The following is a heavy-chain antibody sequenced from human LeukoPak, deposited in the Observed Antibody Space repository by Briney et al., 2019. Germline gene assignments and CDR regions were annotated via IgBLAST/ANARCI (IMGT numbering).Heavy chain of an antibody. CDR3: ARADGSGSYYSVPFD. V-gene: IGHV3-30*04. Sequence: GGSLRLSCTASGFTFTSYAMRWLRQAPGKGLEWVAVISYDGSNKYFADSVKGRFTISRDNSKNTLYLQMNSLRTEDTAMYYCARADGSGSYYSVPFDWGQGTLVTVSS. D-gene: IGHD3-10*01. J-gene: IGHJ4*02. CDR2: ISYDGSNK. CDR1: GFTFTSYA.